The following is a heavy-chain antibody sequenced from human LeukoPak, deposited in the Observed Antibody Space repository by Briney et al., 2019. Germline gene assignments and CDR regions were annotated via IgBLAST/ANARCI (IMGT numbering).Heavy chain of an antibody. J-gene: IGHJ4*02. CDR2: IYYSGST. CDR3: ARHPRVGGRYFAFDY. V-gene: IGHV4-39*01. CDR1: GGSISSSSYY. D-gene: IGHD3-9*01. Sequence: PSETLSLTCTVSGGSISSSSYYWGWIRQPPGRGLEWIGSIYYSGSTYYNPSLKSRVTISVDTSKNQFSLKLSSVTAADTAVYYFARHPRVGGRYFAFDYWGQGTLVTVSS.